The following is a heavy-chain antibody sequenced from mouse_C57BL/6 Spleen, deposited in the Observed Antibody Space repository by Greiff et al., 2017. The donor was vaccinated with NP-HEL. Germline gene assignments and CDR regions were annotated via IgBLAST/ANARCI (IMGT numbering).Heavy chain of an antibody. CDR3: ARPTIASYAMDY. CDR2: INPSSGYT. J-gene: IGHJ4*01. D-gene: IGHD2-12*01. Sequence: VQRVESGAELARPGASVKMSCKASGYTFTSYTMHWVKQRPGQGLEWIGYINPSSGYTKYNQKFKDKATLTADKSSSTAYMQLSSLTSEDSAVYYCARPTIASYAMDYWGQGTSVTVSS. CDR1: GYTFTSYT. V-gene: IGHV1-4*01.